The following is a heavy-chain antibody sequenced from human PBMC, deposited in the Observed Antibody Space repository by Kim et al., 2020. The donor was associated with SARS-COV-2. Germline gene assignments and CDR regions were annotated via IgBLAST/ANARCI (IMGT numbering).Heavy chain of an antibody. CDR1: GFTFSSYS. D-gene: IGHD6-13*01. V-gene: IGHV3-21*01. J-gene: IGHJ4*02. CDR2: ISRSSGYI. CDR3: ARDEGEGYSSSWYGY. Sequence: GGSLRLSCAASGFTFSSYSMNWVRQAPGKGLEWVSSISRSSGYIYYADSVKGRFTISRDNAKNSLYLQMNSLRAEDTAVYYCARDEGEGYSSSWYGYWGQGTLVTVSS.